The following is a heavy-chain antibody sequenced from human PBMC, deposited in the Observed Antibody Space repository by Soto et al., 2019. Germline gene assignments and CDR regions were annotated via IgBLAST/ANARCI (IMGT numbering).Heavy chain of an antibody. CDR2: VFNSGTT. CDR1: GDSISSSSYY. V-gene: IGHV4-39*01. J-gene: IGHJ4*02. D-gene: IGHD5-12*01. Sequence: QLQESGPGLVKPSETLSLTCTVSGDSISSSSYYWGWIRQPPGKGLEWIGSVFNSGTTYYNPSLKSRVTVSVDTSKNQFSLKLSSVTAADTAVYYCAKYGGGQGVGFDYWGQGTLVTVSS. CDR3: AKYGGGQGVGFDY.